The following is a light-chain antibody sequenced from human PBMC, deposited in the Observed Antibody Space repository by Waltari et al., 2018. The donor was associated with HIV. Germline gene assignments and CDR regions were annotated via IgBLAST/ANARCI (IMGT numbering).Light chain of an antibody. Sequence: SALTQPPSLSGTPGQRLTIPCSGNSSTLGRTFVFGYRQLPGMATSLLVYRNDQRPSGVGERFSGSRSGASASLAILGLRVEDEADYYCASWDDGLRGHVFGSGTSVSV. CDR1: SSTLGRTF. CDR3: ASWDDGLRGHV. CDR2: RND. V-gene: IGLV1-47*01. J-gene: IGLJ1*01.